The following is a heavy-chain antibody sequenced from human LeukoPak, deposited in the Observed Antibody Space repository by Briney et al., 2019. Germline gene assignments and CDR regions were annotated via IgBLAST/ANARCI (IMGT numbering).Heavy chain of an antibody. Sequence: SETLSLTCTVSGGSISSYYWSWIRQPPGKGLEWIGYIYYSGSTNYNPSLKSRVTVSVDTSKNQFSLKLSSVTAADTAVYYCARDRDRTFDIWGQGTMVTVSS. V-gene: IGHV4-59*01. J-gene: IGHJ3*02. CDR2: IYYSGST. CDR1: GGSISSYY. D-gene: IGHD2-15*01. CDR3: ARDRDRTFDI.